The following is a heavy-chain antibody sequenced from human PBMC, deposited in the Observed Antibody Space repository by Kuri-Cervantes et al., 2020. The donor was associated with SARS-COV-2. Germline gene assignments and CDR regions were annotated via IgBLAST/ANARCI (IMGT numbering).Heavy chain of an antibody. CDR1: GGSISSSSYY. CDR3: ARQMMSSITIFGAVITRKWFDP. CDR2: IYYSGST. J-gene: IGHJ5*02. D-gene: IGHD3-3*01. Sequence: GSLRLSCTVSGGSISSSSYYWGWIRQPPGKGLEWIGSIYYSGSTYYNPPLKSRVTISVDTSKNQFSLKLSSVTAADTAVYYCARQMMSSITIFGAVITRKWFDPWGQGTLVTVSS. V-gene: IGHV4-39*01.